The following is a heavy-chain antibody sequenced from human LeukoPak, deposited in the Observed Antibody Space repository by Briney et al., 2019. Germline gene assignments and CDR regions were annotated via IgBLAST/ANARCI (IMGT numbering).Heavy chain of an antibody. V-gene: IGHV3-23*01. CDR2: ISGSGGSI. CDR3: AKGGDGYNYYFDY. D-gene: IGHD5-24*01. CDR1: GFTFSDYA. J-gene: IGHJ4*02. Sequence: GGSLRLSCTASGFTFSDYAMSWVRQAPGKGLEWVSGISGSGGSIRYADSVKGRFIIFRDNSKNTLYLQMNSLRAEDTAVYYCAKGGDGYNYYFDYWGQETLVTVSS.